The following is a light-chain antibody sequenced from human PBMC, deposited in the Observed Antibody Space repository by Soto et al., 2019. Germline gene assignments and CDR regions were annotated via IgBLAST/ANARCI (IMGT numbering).Light chain of an antibody. J-gene: IGKJ1*01. Sequence: EVVLTQSPGTLSLSPGERASLSCRASQTIRSSYLAWYQQKPGQAPRLLVYGASNRATGIPDRFSDSGSGTDFTLTITRLEPEDFAVYYCQQYGSSGTFGQGTKVEIK. CDR2: GAS. V-gene: IGKV3-20*01. CDR3: QQYGSSGT. CDR1: QTIRSSY.